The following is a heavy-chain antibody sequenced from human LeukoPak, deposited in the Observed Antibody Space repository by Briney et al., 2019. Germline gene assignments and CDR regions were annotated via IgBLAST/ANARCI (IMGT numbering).Heavy chain of an antibody. V-gene: IGHV3-23*01. CDR2: FSGGGGSA. Sequence: PGASLRLSCAASGFTFSNYAMSWVRQAPGKGLEWVSAFSGGGGSAYYADSVKGRFTISRDNSKNTLYPQMNSLRADDTALYYCAKDLGYCGGDCYSGFDYWGQGTLVTVSS. CDR3: AKDLGYCGGDCYSGFDY. J-gene: IGHJ4*02. CDR1: GFTFSNYA. D-gene: IGHD2-21*02.